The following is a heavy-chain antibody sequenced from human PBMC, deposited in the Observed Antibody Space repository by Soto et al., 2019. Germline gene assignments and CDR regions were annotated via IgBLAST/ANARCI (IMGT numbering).Heavy chain of an antibody. Sequence: PSETLSLTCTVSGVSISSYYWSWIRQPPGKGLEWIGYIYYSGSTNYNPSLKSRVTISVDTSKNQFSLKLSSVTAADTAVYYCGRHVKAARQFFVFGWFDPWGQGTLVTAPQ. CDR1: GVSISSYY. CDR3: GRHVKAARQFFVFGWFDP. J-gene: IGHJ5*02. D-gene: IGHD6-6*01. CDR2: IYYSGST. V-gene: IGHV4-59*08.